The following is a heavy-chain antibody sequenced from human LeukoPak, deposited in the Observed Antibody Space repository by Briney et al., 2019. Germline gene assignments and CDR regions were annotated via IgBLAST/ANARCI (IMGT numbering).Heavy chain of an antibody. CDR1: GGSFSGYY. J-gene: IGHJ4*02. CDR2: INHSGST. V-gene: IGHV4-34*01. D-gene: IGHD6-19*01. Sequence: SETLSLTCAVYGGSFSGYYWSWIRQPPGKGLEWIGEINHSGSTNYNPSLKSRVAISVDTSKNQFSLKLSSVTAADTAVYYCARGRPGSSGWYDDYWGQGTLVTVSS. CDR3: ARGRPGSSGWYDDY.